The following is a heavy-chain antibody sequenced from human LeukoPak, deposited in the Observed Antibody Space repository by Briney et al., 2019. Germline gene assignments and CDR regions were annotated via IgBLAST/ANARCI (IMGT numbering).Heavy chain of an antibody. V-gene: IGHV3-33*01. Sequence: GGSLRLSCAASGFTFSSYGMHWVRQTPGKGLEWVAVIWYDGSNKYYADSVKGRFTISRDNSKNTLYLQMNSLRAEDTAVYYCARDPPYHTGLDYWGLGILVTVSS. D-gene: IGHD2-2*01. CDR2: IWYDGSNK. J-gene: IGHJ4*02. CDR1: GFTFSSYG. CDR3: ARDPPYHTGLDY.